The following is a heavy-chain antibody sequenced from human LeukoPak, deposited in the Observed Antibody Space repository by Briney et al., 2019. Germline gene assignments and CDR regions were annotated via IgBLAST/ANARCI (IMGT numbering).Heavy chain of an antibody. J-gene: IGHJ4*02. Sequence: GGSLRLSCAASGFTFDDYGMSWVRQAPGKGLEWVSGINWNGGSTGYADSVKGRFTISRDNAKNSLYLQMNSLRAEDTAVYYCALGVGSYYYDSSGYPFDYWGQGTLVTVSS. CDR3: ALGVGSYYYDSSGYPFDY. V-gene: IGHV3-20*04. CDR1: GFTFDDYG. CDR2: INWNGGST. D-gene: IGHD3-22*01.